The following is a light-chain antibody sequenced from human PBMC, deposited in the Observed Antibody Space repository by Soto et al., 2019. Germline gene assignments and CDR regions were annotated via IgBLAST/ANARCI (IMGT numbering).Light chain of an antibody. Sequence: EIVLTQSPGTLSLSPGERATLSCRASQSVSSIYLGWYQQKPGQAPRLLIYGASNRATGIPDRFSGSGSGTDFTLTISRLEPEDFAVYYCQQYGSSGTFGQGTKVDI. CDR2: GAS. J-gene: IGKJ1*01. CDR3: QQYGSSGT. V-gene: IGKV3-20*01. CDR1: QSVSSIY.